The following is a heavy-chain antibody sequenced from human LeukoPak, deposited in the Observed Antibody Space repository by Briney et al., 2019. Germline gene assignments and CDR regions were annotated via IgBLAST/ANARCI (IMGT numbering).Heavy chain of an antibody. D-gene: IGHD6-19*01. Sequence: ASVKVSCKASGYTFTAYYMHWVRQVPGQGLEWMGCINPNSGGTNYGQKFQGRVTMTRDTSISTAYMELSRLRSDDTAVYYCARGQQWLVVDAFDIWGQGTMVTVSS. J-gene: IGHJ3*02. CDR2: INPNSGGT. V-gene: IGHV1-2*02. CDR1: GYTFTAYY. CDR3: ARGQQWLVVDAFDI.